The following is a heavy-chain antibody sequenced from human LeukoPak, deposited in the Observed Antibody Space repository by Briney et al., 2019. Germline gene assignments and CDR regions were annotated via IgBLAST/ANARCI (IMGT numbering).Heavy chain of an antibody. V-gene: IGHV3-23*01. D-gene: IGHD3-10*01. CDR2: ISGSGDDT. CDR3: AKKEAMIRGVPYYYDF. J-gene: IGHJ4*02. CDR1: GFTFSSYV. Sequence: PGGSLRLSCSASGFTFSSYVMTWVRQAPGQGLEWVSAISGSGDDTYYADSVKGRFTISRDNSKNTLYLQMNSLRAKDTAVYYCAKKEAMIRGVPYYYDFWGQGTLVTVSS.